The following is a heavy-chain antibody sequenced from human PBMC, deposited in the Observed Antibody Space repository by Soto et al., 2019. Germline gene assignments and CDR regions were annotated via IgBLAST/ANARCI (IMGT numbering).Heavy chain of an antibody. CDR3: SSWGFIVATNWYFDL. J-gene: IGHJ2*01. CDR2: IKQDGSEK. D-gene: IGHD5-12*01. V-gene: IGHV3-7*01. Sequence: EVQLVESGGGLVLPGGSLRLSCAASGFSLSSYWMSWVRQAPGKGLEWVANIKQDGSEKYYVDSVKGRFTISRDNAKNSLYLQMNSLRAEDTAMYYCSSWGFIVATNWYFDLWGRGTLVTVSS. CDR1: GFSLSSYW.